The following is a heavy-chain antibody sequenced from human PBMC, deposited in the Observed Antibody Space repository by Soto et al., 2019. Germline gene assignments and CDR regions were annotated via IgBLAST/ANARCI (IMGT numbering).Heavy chain of an antibody. V-gene: IGHV5-51*01. CDR1: GYSFTSYW. J-gene: IGHJ4*02. CDR2: IYPGDSDT. D-gene: IGHD2-2*01. CDR3: S. Sequence: PGXSLKISCKGSGYSFTSYWIGWVRQMPGKGLEWMGIIYPGDSDTRYSPSFQGQVTISAEDTAVYYCARGDCSTMSCYGDYIDSWGQGTLVTVSS.